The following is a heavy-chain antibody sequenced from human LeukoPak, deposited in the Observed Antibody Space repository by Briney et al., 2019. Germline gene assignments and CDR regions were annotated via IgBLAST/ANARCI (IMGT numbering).Heavy chain of an antibody. CDR3: ARDRDWGLYWYFDL. V-gene: IGHV4-38-2*02. CDR1: GYSISSGYY. Sequence: SETLSLTCAVSGYSISSGYYWGWIRQPPGKGLEWIGSIYHSGSTYYNPSLKSRVTISVDTSKNQFSLKLSSVTAADTAVYYCARDRDWGLYWYFDLWGRGTLVTVSS. J-gene: IGHJ2*01. CDR2: IYHSGST. D-gene: IGHD3/OR15-3a*01.